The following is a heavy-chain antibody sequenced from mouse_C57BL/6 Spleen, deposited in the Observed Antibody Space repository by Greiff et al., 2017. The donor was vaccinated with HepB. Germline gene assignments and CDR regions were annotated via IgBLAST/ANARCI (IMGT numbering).Heavy chain of an antibody. D-gene: IGHD1-1*01. CDR2: IDPETGGT. Sequence: QVQLQQSGAELVRPGASVTLSCKASGYTFTDYEMHWVKQTPVHGLEWIGAIDPETGGTAYNQKFKGKAILTADKSSITAYMELRSLTSEDSAVYYCTSYYYGSRDYAMDYWGQGTSVTVSS. V-gene: IGHV1-15*01. CDR3: TSYYYGSRDYAMDY. CDR1: GYTFTDYE. J-gene: IGHJ4*01.